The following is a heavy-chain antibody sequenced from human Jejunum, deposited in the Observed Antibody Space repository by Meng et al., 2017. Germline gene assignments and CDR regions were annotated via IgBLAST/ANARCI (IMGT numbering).Heavy chain of an antibody. CDR2: ISAYTGKT. D-gene: IGHD2-2*01. Sequence: QVELVQSGAEGKKPGASRKVSCKASGYPFDRFGVSWIRQAPGQGLEWVGWISAYTGKTDYAQKFQGRVLMTAETSTTTVYMELTSLTSDDTAVYYCARDKYAYALGYFDYWGQGTLVTVSS. V-gene: IGHV1-18*01. J-gene: IGHJ4*02. CDR3: ARDKYAYALGYFDY. CDR1: GYPFDRFG.